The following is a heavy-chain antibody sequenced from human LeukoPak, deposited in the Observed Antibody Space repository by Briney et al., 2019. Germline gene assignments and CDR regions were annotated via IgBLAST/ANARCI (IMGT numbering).Heavy chain of an antibody. CDR1: GYSISSGYY. J-gene: IGHJ5*02. CDR2: IYHSGST. CDR3: ARVRTILRYFDWSSYLGGYNWFDP. D-gene: IGHD3-9*01. Sequence: PSETLSLTCAVSGYSISSGYYWGWIRQPPGKGLEWIGSIYHSGSTYYNPSLKSRVTISVDTSKNQFSLKLSSVTAADTAVYYCARVRTILRYFDWSSYLGGYNWFDPWGQGTLVTVSS. V-gene: IGHV4-38-2*01.